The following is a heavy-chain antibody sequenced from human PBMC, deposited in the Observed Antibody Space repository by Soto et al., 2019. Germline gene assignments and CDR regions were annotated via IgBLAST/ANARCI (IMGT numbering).Heavy chain of an antibody. CDR2: INPNSGGT. Sequence: ASVKVSCKASGYTFTGYNMHWVRQAPGQGLEWMGWINPNSGGTNYAQKFQGRVTMTRDTSISTAYMELSRLRSDDTAVYYCARAPLTIFGVVTGVDYWGQGTLVTVSS. D-gene: IGHD3-3*01. CDR1: GYTFTGYN. J-gene: IGHJ4*02. V-gene: IGHV1-2*02. CDR3: ARAPLTIFGVVTGVDY.